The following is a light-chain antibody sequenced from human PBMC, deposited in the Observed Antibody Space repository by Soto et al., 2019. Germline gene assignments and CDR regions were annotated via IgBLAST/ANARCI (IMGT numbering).Light chain of an antibody. V-gene: IGLV3-21*02. Sequence: SSELTQPPSMSVAPGQTARVTCGGNNIGSKSVHWYQQKPGQAPVLVVYDDTDRPSGIPERFSGSNSGNTATLTISRVDAGDEADYYCHVWDSGSDHHVFGSGTQLTVL. CDR1: NIGSKS. CDR2: DDT. CDR3: HVWDSGSDHHV. J-gene: IGLJ1*01.